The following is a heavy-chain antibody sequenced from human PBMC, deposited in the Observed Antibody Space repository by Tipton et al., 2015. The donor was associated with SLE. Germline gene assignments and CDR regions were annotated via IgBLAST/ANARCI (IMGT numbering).Heavy chain of an antibody. CDR3: VSAQLGTRRFDN. CDR2: IYYLHYTGTT. CDR1: GGSINSYY. Sequence: LRLSCTVSGGSINSYYWSWIRQPPGKGLEWIGYIYYLHYTGTTYYNASLKSRVTISVDKSKNQFSLRLTSVTAADTAVYYCVSAQLGTRRFDNWGQGTLVTVSS. D-gene: IGHD7-27*01. J-gene: IGHJ4*02. V-gene: IGHV4-59*01.